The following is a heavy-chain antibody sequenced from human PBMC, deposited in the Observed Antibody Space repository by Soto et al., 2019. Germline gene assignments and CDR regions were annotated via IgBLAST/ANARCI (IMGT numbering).Heavy chain of an antibody. CDR3: AKVGESGSGSYYRPVDY. Sequence: PGGSLRLSCAASGFTLSTCAMNWVRQAPGKGLEWVSGIDKSDARYYADSVKGRFTIFRDTSENTLYLQMSSLRAEDTAVYYCAKVGESGSGSYYRPVDYWGQGALDTVSS. CDR1: GFTLSTCA. D-gene: IGHD3-10*01. CDR2: IDKSDAR. J-gene: IGHJ4*02. V-gene: IGHV3-23*01.